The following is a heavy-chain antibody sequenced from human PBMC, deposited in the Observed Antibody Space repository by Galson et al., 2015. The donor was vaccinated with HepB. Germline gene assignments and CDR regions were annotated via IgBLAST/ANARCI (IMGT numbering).Heavy chain of an antibody. J-gene: IGHJ1*01. CDR1: GYVFDNHW. CDR3: ARHRGGSGTSVDH. V-gene: IGHV5-51*01. CDR2: IYPGDSDT. Sequence: QSGAEVKKPGESLKISCRGTGYVFDNHWIGWVRQMPGKGLEWMAIIYPGDSDTRFDPSFRARVTLSVDTSINTAYMQWRSLDVSDTATYFCARHRGGSGTSVDHWGPGTQVTVSP. D-gene: IGHD3-10*01.